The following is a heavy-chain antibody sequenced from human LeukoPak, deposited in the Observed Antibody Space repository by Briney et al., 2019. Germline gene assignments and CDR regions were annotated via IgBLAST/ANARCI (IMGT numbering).Heavy chain of an antibody. Sequence: SETLSLTCTVSGGSISSGGYYWSWIRQHPGKGLEWIGYIYYSGSTYYNPSLKSRVTISVDTSKNQFSLKLSSVTAADTAVYYCARGQQLGNYGMDVWGQGTTVTVSS. D-gene: IGHD6-13*01. CDR1: GGSISSGGYY. CDR2: IYYSGST. J-gene: IGHJ6*02. V-gene: IGHV4-31*03. CDR3: ARGQQLGNYGMDV.